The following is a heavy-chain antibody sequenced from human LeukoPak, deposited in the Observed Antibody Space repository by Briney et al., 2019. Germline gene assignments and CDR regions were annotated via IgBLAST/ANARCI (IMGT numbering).Heavy chain of an antibody. D-gene: IGHD3-10*01. CDR3: AKGGGELGSGSLDY. CDR2: ISHDGSNK. Sequence: GRSLRLSCAASGFTFSGYGMHWVRQAPGKGLEWVAFISHDGSNKYCADSVKGRFTISRDNSKNTLYVQMNSLRVEDTAVYYCAKGGGELGSGSLDYWGQGTLVTVSS. J-gene: IGHJ4*02. CDR1: GFTFSGYG. V-gene: IGHV3-30*18.